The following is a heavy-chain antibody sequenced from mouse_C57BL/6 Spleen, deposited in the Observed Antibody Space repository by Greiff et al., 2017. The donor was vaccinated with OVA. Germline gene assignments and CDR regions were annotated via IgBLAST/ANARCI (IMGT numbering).Heavy chain of an antibody. D-gene: IGHD4-1*01. J-gene: IGHJ2*01. CDR2: IDPETGGT. Sequence: QVQLKQSGAELVRPGASVTLSCKASGYTFTDYEMHWVKQTPVHGLEWIGAIDPETGGTDYNQKFKGKAILTADKSSSTAYMELRSLTSEDSAVYYCTMGGTYFDYWGQGTTLTVSS. CDR3: TMGGTYFDY. CDR1: GYTFTDYE. V-gene: IGHV1-15*01.